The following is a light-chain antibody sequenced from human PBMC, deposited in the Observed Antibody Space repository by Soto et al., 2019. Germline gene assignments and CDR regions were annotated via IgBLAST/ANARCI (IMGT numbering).Light chain of an antibody. CDR1: QSVTSN. CDR2: DAS. Sequence: IVMAQSPATLSVSPGERATXXXXXSQSVTSNFAWYQQKPGQAPRLLIYDASTRATGIPARFSGSRSGTEFTLTISSLQSEDFAVYYCQQYNNWPPWTFGRGTKVDIK. CDR3: QQYNNWPPWT. V-gene: IGKV3-15*01. J-gene: IGKJ1*01.